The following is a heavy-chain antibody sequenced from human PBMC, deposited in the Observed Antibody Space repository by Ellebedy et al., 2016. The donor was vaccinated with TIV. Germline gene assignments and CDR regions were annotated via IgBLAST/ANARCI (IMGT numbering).Heavy chain of an antibody. D-gene: IGHD3-22*01. J-gene: IGHJ4*02. V-gene: IGHV5-51*01. Sequence: KVSCXGSGYSFTSYWIGWVRQMPGKGLEWMGIIYPGDSDTRYSPSFQGQVTISADKSISTAYLQWSSLKASDTAMYYCARLAYYYDSSGYYPFDYWGQGTLVTVSS. CDR2: IYPGDSDT. CDR1: GYSFTSYW. CDR3: ARLAYYYDSSGYYPFDY.